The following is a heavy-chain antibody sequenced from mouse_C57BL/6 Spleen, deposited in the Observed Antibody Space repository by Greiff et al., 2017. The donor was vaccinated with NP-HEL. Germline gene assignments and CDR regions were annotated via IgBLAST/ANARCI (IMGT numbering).Heavy chain of an antibody. V-gene: IGHV1-39*01. J-gene: IGHJ4*01. CDR2: INPNYGTT. CDR1: GYSFTDYN. CDR3: ARSYYCSSYYPYDYAIDY. D-gene: IGHD1-1*01. Sequence: EVQLQQSGPELVKPGASVKISCKASGYSFTDYNMNWVKQSNGNILEWIGVINPNYGTTSYNQKLKGKATLTVDQSSSTAYMQLNSLTSEDSAVYYCARSYYCSSYYPYDYAIDYWGQGTTVTVSS.